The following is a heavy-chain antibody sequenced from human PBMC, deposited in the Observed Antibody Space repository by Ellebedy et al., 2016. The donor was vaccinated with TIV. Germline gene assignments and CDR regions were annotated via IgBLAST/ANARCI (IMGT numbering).Heavy chain of an antibody. CDR1: GGTFSRFA. Sequence: AASVKVSCKASGGTFSRFAISWVRQVPGHGLDWMGGITPPFRTANYAPRFRGKVTITADEFTSTAYMELNSLRSDDTAVYYCARDERLTGHTYPYYGMDVWGQGTTVTVSS. J-gene: IGHJ6*02. V-gene: IGHV1-69*13. CDR2: ITPPFRTA. D-gene: IGHD1-1*01. CDR3: ARDERLTGHTYPYYGMDV.